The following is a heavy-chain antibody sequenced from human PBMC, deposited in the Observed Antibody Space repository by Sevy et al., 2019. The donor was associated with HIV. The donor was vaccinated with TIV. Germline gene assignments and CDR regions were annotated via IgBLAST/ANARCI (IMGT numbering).Heavy chain of an antibody. Sequence: ASVKVSCKASGYTFTDYYIHWVRQAPGQGLEWMGWIKPKRGGTNYAQKFHGRVTMTRDTSISTAYMELSRLRSDDTAVYYCARVVEPAGIDPYYYGVDVWGPGATVTVSS. V-gene: IGHV1-2*02. CDR1: GYTFTDYY. CDR2: IKPKRGGT. CDR3: ARVVEPAGIDPYYYGVDV. D-gene: IGHD2-2*02. J-gene: IGHJ6*02.